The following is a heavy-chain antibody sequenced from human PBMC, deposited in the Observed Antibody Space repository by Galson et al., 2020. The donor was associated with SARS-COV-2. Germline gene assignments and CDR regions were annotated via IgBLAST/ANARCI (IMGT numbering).Heavy chain of an antibody. CDR2: ISGSGTST. J-gene: IGHJ4*02. Sequence: GGSLRLSCAASGFTFNSYAITWVRQAPGRGLECVSTISGSGTSTYYADSVKGRFTISRDNSKNTLYLKMNSLRAEDTAVFYCARVDCSGGSCSQRANIDYWGQGTLVTVSS. CDR3: ARVDCSGGSCSQRANIDY. CDR1: GFTFNSYA. V-gene: IGHV3-23*01. D-gene: IGHD2-15*01.